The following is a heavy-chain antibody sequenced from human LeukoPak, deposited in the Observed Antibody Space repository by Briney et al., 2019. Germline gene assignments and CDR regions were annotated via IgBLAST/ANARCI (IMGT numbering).Heavy chain of an antibody. J-gene: IGHJ4*02. CDR2: IYTGGTT. D-gene: IGHD6-19*01. CDR1: GXSTSSHF. V-gene: IGHV4-59*11. CDR3: TKATKWLAFDD. Sequence: PSETLSLTCTVSGXSTSSHFWSWIRQPPGKGLEWIGNIYTGGTTNYNPSLKSGVTISIDTSKNQLSLHLASVTAADTAVYYCTKATKWLAFDDWGRGTLVTVSS.